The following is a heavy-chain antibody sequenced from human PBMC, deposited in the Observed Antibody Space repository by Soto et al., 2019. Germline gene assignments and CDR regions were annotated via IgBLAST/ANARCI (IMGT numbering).Heavy chain of an antibody. CDR3: ARHAPYCSSTSHCAYGMDV. Sequence: QVQLQESGPGLVRPSETLSLTCTVSGGSISSYYWSWIRQPPGKGLEWIGYIYYSGSTHYNPSLKSRVTRSVDTSKNQFSLKLSSVTAADTAVYYCARHAPYCSSTSHCAYGMDVWGQGTTVTVSS. CDR2: IYYSGST. CDR1: GGSISSYY. D-gene: IGHD2-2*01. J-gene: IGHJ6*02. V-gene: IGHV4-59*08.